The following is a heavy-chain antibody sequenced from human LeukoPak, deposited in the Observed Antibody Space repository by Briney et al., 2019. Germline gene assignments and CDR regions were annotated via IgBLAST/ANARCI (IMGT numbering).Heavy chain of an antibody. Sequence: GGSLRLSCAASGFTLSPHSMNWVRQAPGRGLEWVSYISRSSRTIYYADFVRGRFTISRDDARNSLYLQMNSLRAEDTAVYYCARDLHELELYYFDSWGQGTLVTVSS. V-gene: IGHV3-48*01. CDR2: ISRSSRTI. CDR1: GFTLSPHS. D-gene: IGHD1-7*01. CDR3: ARDLHELELYYFDS. J-gene: IGHJ4*02.